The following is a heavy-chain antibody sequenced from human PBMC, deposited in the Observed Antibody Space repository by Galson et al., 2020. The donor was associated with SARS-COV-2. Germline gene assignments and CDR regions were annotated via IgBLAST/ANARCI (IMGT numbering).Heavy chain of an antibody. J-gene: IGHJ4*02. V-gene: IGHV4-59*08. D-gene: IGHD6-19*01. CDR2: IYYSGST. CDR1: GGSISSYY. Sequence: ETSETLSLTCTVSGGSISSYYWSWIRQSPGKGLEWIGSIYYSGSTNYNPSLKSRVTISVDTSKNQFSLKLSSVSAADTAVYYCARRENPRYSSGWYYFDLWGQGTLVTVSS. CDR3: ARRENPRYSSGWYYFDL.